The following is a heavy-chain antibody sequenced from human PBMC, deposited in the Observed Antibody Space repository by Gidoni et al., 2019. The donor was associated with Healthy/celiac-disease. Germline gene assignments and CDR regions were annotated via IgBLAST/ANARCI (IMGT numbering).Heavy chain of an antibody. CDR2: IYSGGST. D-gene: IGHD2-2*02. CDR1: RFTVSSYY. J-gene: IGHJ6*02. CDR3: ASDAVVVPAAIWGDYYYYYGMDV. Sequence: EVQLVESGGGLVQPGWSLRLSCAPSRFTVSSYYISWVRPAPGQGLEWGAVIYSGGSTYYADSVKGCFTISRDNSKTTLYLQMNSLRAEYTAVYYCASDAVVVPAAIWGDYYYYYGMDVWGQGTPVTVSS. V-gene: IGHV3-53*01.